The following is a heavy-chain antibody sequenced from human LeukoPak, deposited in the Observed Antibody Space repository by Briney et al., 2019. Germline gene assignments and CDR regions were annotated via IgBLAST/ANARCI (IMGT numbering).Heavy chain of an antibody. D-gene: IGHD1-1*01. J-gene: IGHJ4*02. V-gene: IGHV3-49*04. CDR3: NRGEQLGN. Sequence: GGSLRLSCTASGFSFGDYGINWVRQAPGKGLEWVGYIRSNSYGGTEYAASVKGRFSISRDDSKSIAYLQVNSLKTEDTAVYYCNRGEQLGNWGQGTLVTVSS. CDR1: GFSFGDYG. CDR2: IRSNSYGGT.